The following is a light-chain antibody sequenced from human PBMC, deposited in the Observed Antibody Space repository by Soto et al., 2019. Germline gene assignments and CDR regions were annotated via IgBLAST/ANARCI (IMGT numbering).Light chain of an antibody. CDR1: RSLLSSNGYNY. CDR2: WGS. Sequence: DVVMTQSPLSLPVTPGEPASISCRSSRSLLSSNGYNYLNWYLQKPGQSPQLLIYWGSNRASGVPDRFSGSGSGTDFTLKIIRVEAEDVGVYYCAQGLQTPLTFGGGTKVDIK. J-gene: IGKJ4*01. V-gene: IGKV2-28*01. CDR3: AQGLQTPLT.